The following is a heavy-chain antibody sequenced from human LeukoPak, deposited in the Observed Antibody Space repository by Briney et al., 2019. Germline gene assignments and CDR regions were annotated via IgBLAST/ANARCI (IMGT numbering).Heavy chain of an antibody. CDR3: AINGGGDSGYGNFDY. Sequence: GGSLRLSCAVSGFTFDDYAMHWVRQVPGKGLEWVSGINWNSDSIGYADSVKGRFTTSRDNAKNSLYLQMNSLRAEDTAFYYCAINGGGDSGYGNFDYWGQGTLVTVSS. V-gene: IGHV3-9*01. CDR1: GFTFDDYA. CDR2: INWNSDSI. D-gene: IGHD5-12*01. J-gene: IGHJ4*02.